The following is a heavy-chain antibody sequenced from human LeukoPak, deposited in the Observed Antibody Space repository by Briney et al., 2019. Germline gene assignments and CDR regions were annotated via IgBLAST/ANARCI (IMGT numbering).Heavy chain of an antibody. D-gene: IGHD3-22*01. CDR2: ISSSSSYI. J-gene: IGHJ3*02. V-gene: IGHV3-21*01. CDR1: GFTFSSYS. Sequence: GGSLRLSCAASGFTFSSYSMNWVRQAPGKGLEWVSSISSSSSYIYYADSVKGRFTISRDNAKNSLYLQMNSLRAEDTAVYYCARDSLRSSGYPSDAFDIWGQGTMVTVSS. CDR3: ARDSLRSSGYPSDAFDI.